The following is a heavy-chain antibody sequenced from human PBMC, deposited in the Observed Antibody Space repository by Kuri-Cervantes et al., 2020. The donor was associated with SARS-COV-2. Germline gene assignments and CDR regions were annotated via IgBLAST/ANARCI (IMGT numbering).Heavy chain of an antibody. J-gene: IGHJ4*02. V-gene: IGHV3-7*01. D-gene: IGHD2-2*01. Sequence: LSLTCAASGFTFSSYAMHWVRQAPGKGLEWVASIKQDGSEKYYVDSVKGRFTISRDNAKNSLYLQMNSLRAEDTAVYYCASTASGSAAPFDYWGQGTLVTVSS. CDR1: GFTFSSYA. CDR3: ASTASGSAAPFDY. CDR2: IKQDGSEK.